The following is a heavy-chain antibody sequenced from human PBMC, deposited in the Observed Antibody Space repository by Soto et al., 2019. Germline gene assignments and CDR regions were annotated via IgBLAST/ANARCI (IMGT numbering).Heavy chain of an antibody. CDR3: ARQIFAADY. V-gene: IGHV1-69*01. CDR2: INPMFNST. CDR1: GGTFDHAA. Sequence: QVQLVQSGAEVKKPGSSVKVSCEAPGGTFDHAAITWVRQAPGQGLEWVGGINPMFNSTHYAQKVQGRVTITEDAVTSTAFMELRGLTSDDTAVYYCARQIFAADYWGQGTLLVVSS. D-gene: IGHD3-9*01. J-gene: IGHJ4*02.